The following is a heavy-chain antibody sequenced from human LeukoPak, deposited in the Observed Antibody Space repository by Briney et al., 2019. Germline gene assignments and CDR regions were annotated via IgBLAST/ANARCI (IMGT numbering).Heavy chain of an antibody. Sequence: PSETLSLTCTVSGGSISGVGYYWSWIRQHPGKGLEWIGYIYYSGSTYYNPSLKSRVTISVDTSKNQLSLKLSSMTAADTAVYYCAREDVGPCSGNNCQNWSVPWGQGTLVTVSS. CDR1: GGSISGVGYY. D-gene: IGHD2-15*01. V-gene: IGHV4-31*03. CDR2: IYYSGST. J-gene: IGHJ5*02. CDR3: AREDVGPCSGNNCQNWSVP.